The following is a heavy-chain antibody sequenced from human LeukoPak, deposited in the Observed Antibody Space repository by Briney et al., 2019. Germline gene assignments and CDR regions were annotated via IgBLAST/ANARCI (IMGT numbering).Heavy chain of an antibody. CDR1: GGSISSGGYY. J-gene: IGHJ6*02. CDR2: IYYSGST. D-gene: IGHD2-2*01. Sequence: SETLSLTCTVSGGSISSGGYYWSWIRQHPGKGLEWIGYIYYSGSTNYNPSLKSRVTISVDTSKNQFSLKLSSVTAADTAVYYCARGSGSRYCSSTSCYAYYYYYYGMDVWGQGTTVTVSS. V-gene: IGHV4-31*03. CDR3: ARGSGSRYCSSTSCYAYYYYYYGMDV.